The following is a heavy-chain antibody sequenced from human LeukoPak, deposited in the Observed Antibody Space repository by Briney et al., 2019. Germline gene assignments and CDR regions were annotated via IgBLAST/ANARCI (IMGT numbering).Heavy chain of an antibody. D-gene: IGHD3-3*01. V-gene: IGHV4-39*01. J-gene: IGHJ4*02. Sequence: SETLSLTCTVSGGSISSSSYYWGWIRQPPGKGLEWIGSIYYSGSTYYNPSLKSRVTISVDTSKNQFSLKLSSVTAADTAVYYCARHKAILGVVQSPLDYWGQGTLVTVSS. CDR3: ARHKAILGVVQSPLDY. CDR1: GGSISSSSYY. CDR2: IYYSGST.